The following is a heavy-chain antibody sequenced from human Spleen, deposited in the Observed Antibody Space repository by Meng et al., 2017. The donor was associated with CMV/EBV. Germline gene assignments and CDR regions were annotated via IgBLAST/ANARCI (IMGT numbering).Heavy chain of an antibody. CDR1: GFPLGDFA. J-gene: IGHJ4*02. D-gene: IGHD3-10*01. CDR3: ARVKSWFGEHQLDY. CDR2: INSDGSST. V-gene: IGHV3-74*01. Sequence: GGSLRLSCAASGFPLGDFAMTWVRQAPGKGLVWVSRINSDGSSTSYADSVKGRFTISRDNAKNTLYLQMNSLRAEDTAVYYCARVKSWFGEHQLDYWGQGTLVTVSS.